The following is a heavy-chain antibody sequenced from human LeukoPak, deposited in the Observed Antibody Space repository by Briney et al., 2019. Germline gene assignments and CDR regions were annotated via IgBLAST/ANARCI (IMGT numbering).Heavy chain of an antibody. D-gene: IGHD3-3*01. CDR1: AGSVSSGSDY. CDR2: IHYSGST. J-gene: IGHJ4*02. Sequence: PSETLSLTCTVSAGSVSSGSDYWSWIRQPPGKGLEWIGFIHYSGSTTYSPSLKSRVSISVDTSKNQFSLKLSSVTAADTAIYYCARVLTIIGVVTPYFDYWGQGTLVTVSS. V-gene: IGHV4-61*01. CDR3: ARVLTIIGVVTPYFDY.